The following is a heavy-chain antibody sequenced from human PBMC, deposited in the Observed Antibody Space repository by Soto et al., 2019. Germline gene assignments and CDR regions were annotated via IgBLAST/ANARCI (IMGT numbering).Heavy chain of an antibody. CDR2: IRSKANSYAT. Sequence: GGSLRLSCAASGFTFSGSAMHWVRQASGKGLEWVGRIRSKANSYATAYAASVKGRFTISRDDSKNTAYLQMNSLKTEDTAVYYCTRQLRSQGLYWFDPWGQGTLVTVSS. J-gene: IGHJ5*02. V-gene: IGHV3-73*01. CDR3: TRQLRSQGLYWFDP. CDR1: GFTFSGSA. D-gene: IGHD2-15*01.